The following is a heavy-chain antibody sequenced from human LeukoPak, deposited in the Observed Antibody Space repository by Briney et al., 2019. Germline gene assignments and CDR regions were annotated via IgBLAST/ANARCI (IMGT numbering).Heavy chain of an antibody. CDR2: ISGSGGST. J-gene: IGHJ4*02. CDR1: GFTFSTYA. CDR3: AKGGGGSCYSYSNY. D-gene: IGHD2-15*01. Sequence: HPGGSLRLSCAASGFTFSTYAMSWVGQAPGKGLEWVSSISGSGGSTYYADSAKGRFTISRENSRNTLYLQMNSLRAEDTAVYYCAKGGGGSCYSYSNYWGQGTLVTVSS. V-gene: IGHV3-23*01.